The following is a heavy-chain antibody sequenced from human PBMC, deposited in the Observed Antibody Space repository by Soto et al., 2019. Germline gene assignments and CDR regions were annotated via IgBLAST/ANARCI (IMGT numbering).Heavy chain of an antibody. V-gene: IGHV3-23*01. J-gene: IGHJ4*02. CDR2: LSNTGRRT. CDR1: VFPFGANA. Sequence: HPGGSLRLSCVVSVFPFGANAMSWVRQAPGKGLEWVSGLSNTGRRTSYADSVKGRFNISRDNSENTVYLQMNSPRVEDTAVYYCATEMGATQGTFDNWGQGTLVTVSS. D-gene: IGHD1-26*01. CDR3: ATEMGATQGTFDN.